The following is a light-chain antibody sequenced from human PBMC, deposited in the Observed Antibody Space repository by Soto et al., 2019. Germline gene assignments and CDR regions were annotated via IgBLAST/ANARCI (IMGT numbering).Light chain of an antibody. CDR1: SSDVGRYDY. CDR2: DVT. Sequence: QSVLTQPRSVSGSPGQSVTISCTGTSSDVGRYDYVSWYQQYPGEAPKPIIYDVTERPSGVPHRFSGSKSGNTASLTISGLRAEDEAAYSCCSFAGSYSYVFGSGTKVTVL. CDR3: CSFAGSYSYV. V-gene: IGLV2-11*01. J-gene: IGLJ1*01.